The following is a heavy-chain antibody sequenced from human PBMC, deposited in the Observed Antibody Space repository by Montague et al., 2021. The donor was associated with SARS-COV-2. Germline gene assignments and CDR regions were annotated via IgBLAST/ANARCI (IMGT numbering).Heavy chain of an antibody. D-gene: IGHD3-9*01. Sequence: SLRLSCAASGFSLTNYDIHWVRQAPGKGLEWVSVIWSDDSNKLYTPSVRGRFTISRDISKNTVYLQMNTVRADDTAMYFCARERDNSRPFEPWGQGTLVIVSS. CDR3: ARERDNSRPFEP. V-gene: IGHV3-33*01. CDR1: GFSLTNYD. CDR2: IWSDDSNK. J-gene: IGHJ4*02.